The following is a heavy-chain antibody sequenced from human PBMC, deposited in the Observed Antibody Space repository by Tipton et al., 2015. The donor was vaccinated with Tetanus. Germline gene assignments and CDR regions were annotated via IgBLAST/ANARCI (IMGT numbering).Heavy chain of an antibody. V-gene: IGHV4-4*07. CDR2: IYTSGST. Sequence: TLSLTCTVSGGSISTYYWSWIRQPAGKGLEWIGRIYTSGSTNYNPSLKRRVTMSVDTSNNQFSLKLSSVTAADPAVYYCARDVWRYYDSSGYQDHDAFDVWGQGTMVTVSS. CDR3: ARDVWRYYDSSGYQDHDAFDV. D-gene: IGHD3-22*01. CDR1: GGSISTYY. J-gene: IGHJ3*01.